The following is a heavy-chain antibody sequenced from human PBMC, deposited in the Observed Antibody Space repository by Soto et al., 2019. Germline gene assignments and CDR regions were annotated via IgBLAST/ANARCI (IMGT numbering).Heavy chain of an antibody. Sequence: QVQLVQSGAEVKKTGASVKVSCKASGYAFSNYYMHWVRQAPGHGLEWMGIINPSGGTTTYTQKFQARVTMTRDTSTSTVFMELSSLRSDDTAVYYCARAGGETDYYYGMDVWGQGTTVTVSS. CDR1: GYAFSNYY. J-gene: IGHJ6*02. CDR2: INPSGGTT. CDR3: ARAGGETDYYYGMDV. V-gene: IGHV1-46*01. D-gene: IGHD7-27*01.